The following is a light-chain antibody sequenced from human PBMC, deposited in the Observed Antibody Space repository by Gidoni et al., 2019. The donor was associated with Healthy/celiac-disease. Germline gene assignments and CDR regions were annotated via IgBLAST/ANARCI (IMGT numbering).Light chain of an antibody. CDR1: QSVSSN. CDR2: GAS. Sequence: EIVMTQSPATLSVSPGERATLSCSASQSVSSNLAWYQQQPGQAPRLLIYGASTRATSIPARFSGSGSGTEFTLPISSLQSEDFAVYYCQQYNNWPPWTFGQGTKVEIK. J-gene: IGKJ1*01. V-gene: IGKV3-15*01. CDR3: QQYNNWPPWT.